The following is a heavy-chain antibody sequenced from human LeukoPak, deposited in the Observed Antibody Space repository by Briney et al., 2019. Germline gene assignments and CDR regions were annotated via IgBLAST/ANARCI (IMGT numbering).Heavy chain of an antibody. V-gene: IGHV5-10-1*01. Sequence: GESLKISYKGSGSSFTSYWISWGRPMPGKGLGWMGRIDPSDSYTNYSPSFQGHVTISADKSISTAYLQWSSLKASDTAMYYCARSGEIYCSGGSCYFKNWFDPWGQGTLVTVSS. CDR1: GSSFTSYW. CDR3: ARSGEIYCSGGSCYFKNWFDP. J-gene: IGHJ5*02. CDR2: IDPSDSYT. D-gene: IGHD2-15*01.